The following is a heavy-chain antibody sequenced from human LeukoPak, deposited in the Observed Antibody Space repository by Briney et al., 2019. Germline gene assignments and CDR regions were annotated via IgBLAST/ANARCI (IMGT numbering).Heavy chain of an antibody. D-gene: IGHD4-17*01. V-gene: IGHV5-51*01. CDR3: ASRGLRSAHGWNY. Sequence: GESLKISCKGSGYSFTSYWIGWVRQMPGEGLEWMGIIYPGDSDTRYSPSFQGQVTISADKSISTAYLQWSSLKASDTAMYYCASRGLRSAHGWNYWGQGTLVTVSS. CDR1: GYSFTSYW. CDR2: IYPGDSDT. J-gene: IGHJ4*02.